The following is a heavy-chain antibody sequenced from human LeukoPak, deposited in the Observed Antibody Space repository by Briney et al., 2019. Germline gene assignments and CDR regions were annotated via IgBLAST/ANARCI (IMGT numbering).Heavy chain of an antibody. Sequence: GGSLRLSCAASGFTFSSYWMHWVRQAPGKGLVWVSRINSDGSSTSYADSVKGRFTISRDNAKNTLYLQMNSLRAEDTAVYYCARDRYCSSTSCYTSEDYWGQGTLVTVSP. D-gene: IGHD2-2*02. V-gene: IGHV3-74*01. CDR2: INSDGSST. CDR1: GFTFSSYW. CDR3: ARDRYCSSTSCYTSEDY. J-gene: IGHJ4*02.